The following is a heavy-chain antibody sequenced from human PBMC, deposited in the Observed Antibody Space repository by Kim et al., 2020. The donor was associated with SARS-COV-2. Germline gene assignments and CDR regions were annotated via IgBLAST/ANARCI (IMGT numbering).Heavy chain of an antibody. CDR1: GASISSDDYL. J-gene: IGHJ6*02. Sequence: SETLSLTCTVSGASISSDDYLWSWVRQPPGKGLEWIGYIHYRGTTYYNPSLKSRATISADTSKNQFSLKLSSVTAADTAVYYCVRDRDYDFWSGFRDSGVDVWGRGPTVTLSS. CDR2: IHYRGTT. V-gene: IGHV4-30-4*01. D-gene: IGHD3-3*01. CDR3: VRDRDYDFWSGFRDSGVDV.